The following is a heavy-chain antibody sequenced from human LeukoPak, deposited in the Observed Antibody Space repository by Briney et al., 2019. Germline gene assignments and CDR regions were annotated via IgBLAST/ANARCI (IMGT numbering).Heavy chain of an antibody. CDR2: IYYSGST. Sequence: SETLSLTCTVSGGSISSYYWSWIRQPPGKGLEWIGYIYYSGSTYYNPSLKSRVTISVDTSKNQFSLKLSSVTAADTAVYYCAREARLTMVRGVFDYWGQGTLVTVSS. D-gene: IGHD3-10*01. CDR3: AREARLTMVRGVFDY. J-gene: IGHJ4*02. CDR1: GGSISSYY. V-gene: IGHV4-59*12.